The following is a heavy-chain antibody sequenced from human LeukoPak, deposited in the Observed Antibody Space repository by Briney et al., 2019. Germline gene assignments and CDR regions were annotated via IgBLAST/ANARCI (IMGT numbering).Heavy chain of an antibody. CDR1: GFTFSSYS. CDR2: ISSRSSYI. Sequence: GGSLRLSCAASGFTFSSYSMNWVRQAPGKGLEWVSSISSRSSYIYYADSVKGRFTISRDNAKNSLYLQINSLRAEDTAVYYCARGYSYGVSNYWGQGTLVTVSS. J-gene: IGHJ4*02. CDR3: ARGYSYGVSNY. V-gene: IGHV3-21*01. D-gene: IGHD5-18*01.